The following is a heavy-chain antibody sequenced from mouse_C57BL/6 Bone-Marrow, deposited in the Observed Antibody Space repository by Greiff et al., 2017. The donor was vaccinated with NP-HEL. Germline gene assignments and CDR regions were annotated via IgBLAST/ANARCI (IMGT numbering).Heavy chain of an antibody. CDR2: IYPGSGET. J-gene: IGHJ2*01. V-gene: IGHV1-11*01. Sequence: VQLQQSGAELVSPGASVTLSCKASGYTFTDYCMNWVKQRPGQGLEWIGRIYPGSGETNYNEKFKGKATFTVDQSSSTAYMVLNSLTSEDPAVYYCSITYNTTGEAFGYWGQGTTLTVSS. CDR3: SITYNTTGEAFGY. CDR1: GYTFTDYC. D-gene: IGHD1-1*01.